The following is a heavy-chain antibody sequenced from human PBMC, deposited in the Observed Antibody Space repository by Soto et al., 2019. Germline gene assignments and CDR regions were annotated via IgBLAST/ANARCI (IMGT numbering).Heavy chain of an antibody. D-gene: IGHD3-22*01. CDR3: AVPPYYYDSSGNRPADAFDI. V-gene: IGHV3-33*01. Sequence: GGSLRLSCAASGFTFSSYGMHWVRQAPGKGLEWVAVIWYDGSNKYYADSVKGRFTISRDNSKNTLYLQMNSLRAEDTAVYYCAVPPYYYDSSGNRPADAFDIWGQGTMVTVSS. CDR2: IWYDGSNK. J-gene: IGHJ3*02. CDR1: GFTFSSYG.